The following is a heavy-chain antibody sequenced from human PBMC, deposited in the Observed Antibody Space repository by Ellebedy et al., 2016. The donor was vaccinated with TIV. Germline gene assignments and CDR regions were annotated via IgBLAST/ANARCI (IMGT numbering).Heavy chain of an antibody. J-gene: IGHJ4*02. CDR3: AKDRTPGDGYWVFDD. CDR2: IVGSGA. D-gene: IGHD5-18*01. CDR1: GFTFGRYA. V-gene: IGHV3-23*01. Sequence: PGGSLRLSCAASGFTFGRYAMGWVRQAPGKGLEWVSGIVGSGAQTYADSVKGRFTISRDNSKGTVDLQMNSLRVEDTAVYCCAKDRTPGDGYWVFDDWGQGTLVTVSS.